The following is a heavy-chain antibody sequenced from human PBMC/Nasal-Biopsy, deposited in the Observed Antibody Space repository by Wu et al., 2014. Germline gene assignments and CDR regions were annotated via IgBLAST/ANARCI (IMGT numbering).Heavy chain of an antibody. CDR1: GFTFSSYG. D-gene: IGHD6-13*01. CDR3: AKDPTRYSSSWYFDY. J-gene: IGHJ4*02. CDR2: ISYDGSNK. Sequence: LRLSCAASGFTFSSYGMHWVRQAPGKGLEWVAVISYDGSNKYYADSVKGRFTISRDNSKNTLYLQMNSLRAEDTAVYYCAKDPTRYSSSWYFDYWGQGTLVTVSS. V-gene: IGHV3-30*18.